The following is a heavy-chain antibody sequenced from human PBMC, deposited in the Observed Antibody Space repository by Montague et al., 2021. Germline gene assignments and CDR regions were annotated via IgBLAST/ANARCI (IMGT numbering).Heavy chain of an antibody. CDR2: IYYSGNS. J-gene: IGHJ5*02. V-gene: IGHV4-39*07. CDR1: GASITSSIYY. Sequence: SETLSLTCTVSGASITSSIYYWGWIRQSPGKGLEWIGSIYYSGNSFYQPSLKSRITMAVDTSKNQFSLKLSSVTAADTATYYCARVFSSWYVGWFDPWGQGTLVTVSS. CDR3: ARVFSSWYVGWFDP. D-gene: IGHD6-13*01.